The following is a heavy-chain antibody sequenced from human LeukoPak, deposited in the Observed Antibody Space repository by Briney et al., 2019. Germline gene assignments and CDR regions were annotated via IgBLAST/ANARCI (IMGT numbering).Heavy chain of an antibody. Sequence: GGSLRLSCAASGFTFSNYWMSWVRQVAGKGLEWDANIKQDGSDKYFVDSVKGRFTISRDNSKNTLYLQMNSLRAEDTAVYYCAKEHGYSYGYDFDYWGQGTLVTVSS. CDR3: AKEHGYSYGYDFDY. J-gene: IGHJ4*02. CDR1: GFTFSNYW. D-gene: IGHD5-18*01. V-gene: IGHV3-7*04. CDR2: IKQDGSDK.